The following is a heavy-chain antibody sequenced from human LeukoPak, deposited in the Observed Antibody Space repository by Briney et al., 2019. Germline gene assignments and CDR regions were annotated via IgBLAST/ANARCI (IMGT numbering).Heavy chain of an antibody. Sequence: GGSLRLSCAASGFTFSSYDMHWVRQATGKGLEWVSAIDTAGDTYYPGSVKGRFTISRENAKNSLYLQMNSLRAGDTAVYYCARARYYYDSSSAFDIWGQGTMVTVSS. CDR2: IDTAGDT. J-gene: IGHJ3*02. CDR3: ARARYYYDSSSAFDI. CDR1: GFTFSSYD. V-gene: IGHV3-13*01. D-gene: IGHD3-22*01.